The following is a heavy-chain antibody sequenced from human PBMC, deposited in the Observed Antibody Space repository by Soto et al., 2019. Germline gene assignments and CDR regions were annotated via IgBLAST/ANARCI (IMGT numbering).Heavy chain of an antibody. CDR1: GGSISSSSYY. V-gene: IGHV4-39*01. J-gene: IGHJ4*02. Sequence: SETLSLTCTVSGGSISSSSYYWGWIRQPPGKGLEWIGSIYYSGSTYYNPSLKSRVTISVDTSKNQFSLKLSSVTAADTAVYYCARRMGYRPPYYFDYWGQGTLVTVSS. D-gene: IGHD2-15*01. CDR2: IYYSGST. CDR3: ARRMGYRPPYYFDY.